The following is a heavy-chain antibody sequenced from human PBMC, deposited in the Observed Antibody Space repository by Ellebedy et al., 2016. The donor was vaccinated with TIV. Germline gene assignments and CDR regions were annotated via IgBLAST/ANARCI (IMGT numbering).Heavy chain of an antibody. CDR3: ARTPWYDAEGSVRYWYFDF. D-gene: IGHD1-14*01. CDR2: MYYSGTT. Sequence: MPSETLSLTCTVSSGSVASIYWNWIRQHQGKGLEWIADMYYSGTTNYNPSLKRRVTISVDTAHNPFSLKLKSVAAADTAVYYCARTPWYDAEGSVRYWYFDFWGRGTRVIVSS. CDR1: SGSVASIY. J-gene: IGHJ2*01. V-gene: IGHV4-59*02.